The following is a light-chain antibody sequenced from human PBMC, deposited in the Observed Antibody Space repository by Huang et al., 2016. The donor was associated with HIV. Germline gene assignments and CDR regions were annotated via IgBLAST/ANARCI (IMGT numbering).Light chain of an antibody. CDR2: AAS. J-gene: IGKJ4*01. CDR3: QQYYSYPST. CDR1: QGISSY. Sequence: AIRITQSPSSLSASTGDRVTITCRAGQGISSYLAWYQQKPGKAPKLLIDAASTLQSGVPARFSGSGSGTDFTLTISCLQSEDFATYYCQQYYSYPSTFGGGTKVEIK. V-gene: IGKV1-8*01.